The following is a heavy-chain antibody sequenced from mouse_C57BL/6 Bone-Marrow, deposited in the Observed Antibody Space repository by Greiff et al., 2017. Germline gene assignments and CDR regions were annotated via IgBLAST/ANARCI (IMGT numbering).Heavy chain of an antibody. D-gene: IGHD2-4*01. CDR1: GFTFSSYG. J-gene: IGHJ4*01. V-gene: IGHV5-6*01. Sequence: EVQLVESGGDLVKPGGSLKLSCAASGFTFSSYGMPWVSPTPDKRLEWVATISSAGSYTYYPDSVQGRFTITRDNAKNTLYLQMSSLKSEDTAMYCYARLLITTVPDYYAMDYWGQGTSVTVSS. CDR2: ISSAGSYT. CDR3: ARLLITTVPDYYAMDY.